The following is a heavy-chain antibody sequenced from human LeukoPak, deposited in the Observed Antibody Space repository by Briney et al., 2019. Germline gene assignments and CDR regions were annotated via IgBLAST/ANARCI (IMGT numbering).Heavy chain of an antibody. CDR3: GRGSSVSANYFDH. CDR2: IKQDGSEK. D-gene: IGHD6-6*01. CDR1: GFTFSSYW. V-gene: IGHV3-7*01. Sequence: GSLRLSCAASGFTFSSYWMSWVRQAPGKGLEWVANIKQDGSEKYYVDSVKGRFTISRDNAKNSLYLQMNSLRAEDTAVYYCGRGSSVSANYFDHWGQGTLVTVSS. J-gene: IGHJ4*02.